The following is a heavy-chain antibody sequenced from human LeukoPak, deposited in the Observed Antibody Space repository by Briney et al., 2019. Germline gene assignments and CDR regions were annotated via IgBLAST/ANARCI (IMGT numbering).Heavy chain of an antibody. V-gene: IGHV3-21*01. CDR1: GFTFSRYC. Sequence: GGSLRPSCAASGFTFSRYCMNWVRQAPGKGLEWVSSISDSNTNIDSADSVKGRFTISRDNAKNSLYLQMNSLRADDTAVYFCARSHYYYDSSGYYENDAFDIWGQGTMVTVSS. CDR3: ARSHYYYDSSGYYENDAFDI. D-gene: IGHD3-22*01. J-gene: IGHJ3*02. CDR2: ISDSNTNI.